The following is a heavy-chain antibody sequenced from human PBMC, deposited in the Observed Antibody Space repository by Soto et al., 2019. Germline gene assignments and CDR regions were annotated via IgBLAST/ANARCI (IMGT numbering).Heavy chain of an antibody. CDR3: VRFYGNAFDI. CDR2: IYYSGTT. J-gene: IGHJ3*02. CDR1: GSSLTSSSFD. V-gene: IGHV4-39*01. D-gene: IGHD3-10*01. Sequence: SETLSLTCIVSGSSLTSSSFDWGWIRQPPGKGLSWIGNIYYSGTTDYNPSLKSRVSVSTDTSRNQLSLTLSSVTAADTAVYYCVRFYGNAFDIWGPGTLVTVSS.